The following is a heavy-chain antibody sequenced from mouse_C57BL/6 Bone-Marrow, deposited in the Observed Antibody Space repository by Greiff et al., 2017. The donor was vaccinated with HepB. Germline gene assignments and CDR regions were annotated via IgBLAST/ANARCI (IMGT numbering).Heavy chain of an antibody. Sequence: DVQLQESGGGLVKPGGSLKLSCAASGFTFSSYAMSWVRQTPEKRLEWVATISDGGSYTYYPDNVKGRFTISRDNAKNNLYLQMSHLKSEDTAMYYCARDWPFITTVVVDWYFDVWGTGTTVTVSS. CDR3: ARDWPFITTVVVDWYFDV. CDR1: GFTFSSYA. V-gene: IGHV5-4*01. J-gene: IGHJ1*03. CDR2: ISDGGSYT. D-gene: IGHD1-1*01.